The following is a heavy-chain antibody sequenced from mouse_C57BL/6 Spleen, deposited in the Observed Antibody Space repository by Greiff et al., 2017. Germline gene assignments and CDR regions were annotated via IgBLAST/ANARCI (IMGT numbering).Heavy chain of an antibody. V-gene: IGHV1-26*01. CDR1: GYTFTDYY. Sequence: EVQLQQSGPELVKPGASVKISCKASGYTFTDYYMHWVKQSHGKSLEWIGDINPNNGGTSYNQKFKGKATLTVDKSSSTAYMELRSLTSEDSAVYYCARSGWENAMDCWGQGTSVTVSS. CDR2: INPNNGGT. D-gene: IGHD1-1*02. J-gene: IGHJ4*01. CDR3: ARSGWENAMDC.